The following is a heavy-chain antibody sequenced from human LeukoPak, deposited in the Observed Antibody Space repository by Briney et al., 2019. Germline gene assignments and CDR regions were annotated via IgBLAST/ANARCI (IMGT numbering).Heavy chain of an antibody. J-gene: IGHJ4*02. Sequence: GSVKVSCKSSGYTFTSYYMYWVRQAPGQGLEWMGIINPSGGSTSYAQEFQGRVTMTRDTSTSTVYMELSSLRSEDTAVYYCARDSGMVRGTVDYWGQGTLVTVSS. D-gene: IGHD3-10*01. CDR2: INPSGGST. CDR1: GYTFTSYY. CDR3: ARDSGMVRGTVDY. V-gene: IGHV1-46*01.